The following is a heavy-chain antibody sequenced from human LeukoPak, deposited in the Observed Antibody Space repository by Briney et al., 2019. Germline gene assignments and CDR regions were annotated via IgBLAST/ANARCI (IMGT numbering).Heavy chain of an antibody. CDR2: IYYSGST. J-gene: IGHJ3*02. CDR1: GGSVSSGSYY. CDR3: ARDREGSRPVGAFDI. D-gene: IGHD5-24*01. Sequence: PSETLSLTCTVSGGSVSSGSYYWIWIRQPPGKGLEWIGYIYYSGSTNYNPSLKSLVTISVDTSKNQFSLKLSSVTAADTAVYYCARDREGSRPVGAFDIWGQGTMVTVSS. V-gene: IGHV4-61*01.